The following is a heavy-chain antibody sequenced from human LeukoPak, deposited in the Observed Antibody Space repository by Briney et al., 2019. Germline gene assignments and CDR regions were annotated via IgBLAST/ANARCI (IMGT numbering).Heavy chain of an antibody. D-gene: IGHD5-18*01. Sequence: GGSLRLSCAASGFTFSDYYMSRIRQAPGKGLERVSYISSSGSTIYYADSVKGRFTISRDNAKNSLYLQMNSLRAEDTAVYYCAKPGYSYGYSFDYWGQGTLVTVSS. CDR2: ISSSGSTI. CDR1: GFTFSDYY. CDR3: AKPGYSYGYSFDY. V-gene: IGHV3-11*04. J-gene: IGHJ4*02.